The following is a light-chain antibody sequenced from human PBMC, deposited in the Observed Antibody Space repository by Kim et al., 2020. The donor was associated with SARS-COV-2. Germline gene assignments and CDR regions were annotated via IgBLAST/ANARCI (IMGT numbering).Light chain of an antibody. J-gene: IGLJ3*02. CDR3: SSYAGSNNFGV. CDR1: GSYVGGYNY. V-gene: IGLV2-8*01. CDR2: EVS. Sequence: QSDTISCTGTGSYVGGYNYVSWYQQHPGKAPKLMISEVSKRPSGVPDRFPGSKSGNTASLTVSGLQAEDEADYYCSSYAGSNNFGVFGGGTQLTVL.